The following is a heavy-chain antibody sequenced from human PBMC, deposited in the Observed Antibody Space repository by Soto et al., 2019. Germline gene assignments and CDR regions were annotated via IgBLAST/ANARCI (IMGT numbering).Heavy chain of an antibody. D-gene: IGHD3-3*01. V-gene: IGHV2-5*02. CDR2: IYWDDDK. CDR3: AHRRIAISHLWFDP. CDR1: GFSLSTSGVG. J-gene: IGHJ5*02. Sequence: SGPTLVNPTQTLTLNCTFSGFSLSTSGVGVGWIRQPPGKALEWLALIYWDDDKRYSPSLKSRLTITKDTSKNQVVLTMTNMDPVDTATYYCAHRRIAISHLWFDPWRQGPLVTVSS.